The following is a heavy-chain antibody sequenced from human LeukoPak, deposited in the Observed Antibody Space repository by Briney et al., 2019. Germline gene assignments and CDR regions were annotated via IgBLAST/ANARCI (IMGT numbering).Heavy chain of an antibody. CDR2: IKQDESEK. CDR1: GFTISNYW. D-gene: IGHD1-26*01. V-gene: IGHV3-7*01. Sequence: GGSLRLSCAVSGFTISNYWMSWVRQAPGKGLEWVAHIKQDESEKYYVDSVKGRFTISRDNAKNSLYLQMNSLRAEDTAIYYCARDKIVGASKFDYWGQGALVTVSS. CDR3: ARDKIVGASKFDY. J-gene: IGHJ4*02.